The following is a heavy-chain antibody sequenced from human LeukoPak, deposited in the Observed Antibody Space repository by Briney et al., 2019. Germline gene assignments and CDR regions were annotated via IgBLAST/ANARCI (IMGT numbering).Heavy chain of an antibody. CDR3: AKDQDWPTAMITN. Sequence: GGSLRLSCAASGFTFDNYTMSWVRQAPGKGLEWVSTISRSGGSTYYADSVKGRFTISRDNSKNMLYLQMNSLRAEDTAVYYCAKDQDWPTAMITNWGQGTLVTVSS. D-gene: IGHD5-18*01. V-gene: IGHV3-23*01. CDR1: GFTFDNYT. J-gene: IGHJ4*02. CDR2: ISRSGGST.